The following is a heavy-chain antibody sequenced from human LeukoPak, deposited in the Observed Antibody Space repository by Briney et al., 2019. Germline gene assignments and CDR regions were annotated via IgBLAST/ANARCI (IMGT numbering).Heavy chain of an antibody. V-gene: IGHV3-66*02. D-gene: IGHD3-22*01. CDR3: AKGGAVWLLAYFDW. Sequence: GGSLTLSCAASGFTFSDNYMSWVRQAPGKGLEWVSVIYSGGSTFYADSVKGRFTISRDNTKNTVYLQMNSLRAEDTALYYCAKGGAVWLLAYFDWSGHGTLVTVPS. J-gene: IGHJ4*01. CDR1: GFTFSDNY. CDR2: IYSGGST.